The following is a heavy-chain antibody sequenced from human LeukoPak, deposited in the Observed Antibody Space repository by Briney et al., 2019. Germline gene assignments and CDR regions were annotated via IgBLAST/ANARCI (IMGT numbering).Heavy chain of an antibody. CDR3: ARHARAFRYFDWFYQQTTTTNYYYYMDV. J-gene: IGHJ6*03. D-gene: IGHD3-9*01. Sequence: SETLSLTCTVSGGSISSSYSYWGWIRQPPGKGLEWIGNIYYSGSTYYNPSLKSRVIISVDTSKNQFSLKLSSVTAADTAVYYCARHARAFRYFDWFYQQTTTTNYYYYMDVWGKGTTVTISS. V-gene: IGHV4-39*01. CDR1: GGSISSSYSY. CDR2: IYYSGST.